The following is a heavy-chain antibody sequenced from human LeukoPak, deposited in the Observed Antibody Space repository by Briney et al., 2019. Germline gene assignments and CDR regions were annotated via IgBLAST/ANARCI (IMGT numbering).Heavy chain of an antibody. CDR2: ISSSSSTI. D-gene: IGHD3-3*02. J-gene: IGHJ4*02. Sequence: GGSLRLSCAASGFTLGSYTMNWVRQAPGKGLEWVSYISSSSSTIQYADSVKGRFTISRDNAENSLYLQMNSLGVEDTAVYYCARAVISIFDNWGQGTLVTVSS. CDR1: GFTLGSYT. V-gene: IGHV3-48*01. CDR3: ARAVISIFDN.